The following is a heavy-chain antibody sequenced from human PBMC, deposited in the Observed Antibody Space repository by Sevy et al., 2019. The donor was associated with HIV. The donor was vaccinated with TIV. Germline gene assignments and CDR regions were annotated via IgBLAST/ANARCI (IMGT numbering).Heavy chain of an antibody. J-gene: IGHJ4*02. D-gene: IGHD6-19*01. CDR3: ARDLAVAGTGIDY. V-gene: IGHV3-11*01. CDR2: ISSSGSTI. CDR1: GFTFSDYY. Sequence: LRLSCAASGFTFSDYYMSWIRQAPGKGLEWVSYISSSGSTIYYADSVKGRFTISRDNAKNSLYVQMNSLRAEDTAVYYCARDLAVAGTGIDYWGQGTLVTVSS.